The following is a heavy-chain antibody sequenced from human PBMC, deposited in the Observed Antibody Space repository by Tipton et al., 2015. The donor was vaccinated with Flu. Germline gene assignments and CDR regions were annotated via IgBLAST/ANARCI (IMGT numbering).Heavy chain of an antibody. V-gene: IGHV4-4*02. CDR1: GGSISTTDW. Sequence: TLSLTCTISGGSISTTDWWSWVRQPPGKGLEWIAEIYRSGSTNYNPSLESRVTLSVDKSKNQFSLELSSVTAADTAIYYCARAPLMRFGAVFDIWGQGTMVTASS. J-gene: IGHJ3*02. D-gene: IGHD3-10*01. CDR2: IYRSGST. CDR3: ARAPLMRFGAVFDI.